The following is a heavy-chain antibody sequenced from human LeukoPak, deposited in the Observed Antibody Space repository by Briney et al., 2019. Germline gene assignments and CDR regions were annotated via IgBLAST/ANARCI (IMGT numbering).Heavy chain of an antibody. CDR1: GYTFTSHD. J-gene: IGHJ4*02. CDR3: ARDPGYYDSSGYYVFDY. D-gene: IGHD3-22*01. CDR2: MNPNSGNT. Sequence: GASVKVSCKASGYTFTSHDINWVRQATGQELEWMGWMNPNSGNTGYAQKFQGRVTITRNTSITTAYMELSSLRSEDTAVYYCARDPGYYDSSGYYVFDYWGQGTLVTVSS. V-gene: IGHV1-8*03.